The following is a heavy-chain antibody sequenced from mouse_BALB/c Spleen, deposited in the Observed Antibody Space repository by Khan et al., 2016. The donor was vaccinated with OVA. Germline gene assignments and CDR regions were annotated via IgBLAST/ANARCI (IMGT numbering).Heavy chain of an antibody. Sequence: VQLQQSGPGPVQPLQSLSINLPVPGFLLTNYGVQWVRQSPGKGLEWLGVIWSGGSTDYHAAFISRLSISKDNSKSQVFFKMNSLQPNDTAMYYCARNYEYDEGLAYWGQGTLVTVSA. CDR2: IWSGGST. CDR1: GFLLTNYG. CDR3: ARNYEYDEGLAY. J-gene: IGHJ3*01. V-gene: IGHV2-2*02. D-gene: IGHD2-4*01.